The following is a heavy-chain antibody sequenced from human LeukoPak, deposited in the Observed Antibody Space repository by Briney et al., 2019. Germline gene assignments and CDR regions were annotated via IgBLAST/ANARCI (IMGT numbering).Heavy chain of an antibody. V-gene: IGHV1-18*01. J-gene: IGHJ5*02. CDR1: GYTFTSYG. D-gene: IGHD3-3*01. Sequence: ASVKVSCKASGYTFTSYGISWVRQAPGQGLEWMGWISAYNGNTNYAQKLQGRVTMTTDTSTSTAYMELRSLRSDDTAVYYCVRGNAVLRFLEWLSDNWFDPWGQGTLVTVSS. CDR2: ISAYNGNT. CDR3: VRGNAVLRFLEWLSDNWFDP.